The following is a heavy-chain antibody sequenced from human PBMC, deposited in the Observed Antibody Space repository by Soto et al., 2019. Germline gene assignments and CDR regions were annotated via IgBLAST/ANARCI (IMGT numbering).Heavy chain of an antibody. CDR1: GFTFSSYG. Sequence: PGGSLRLSCAASGFTFSSYGMHWVRQAPGKGLEWVAVIWYDGSNKYYADSVKGRFTISRDNSKNTLYLQMNSLRAEDTAVYYCARDSSSWLSYYYYDSSRYYYLDYWGQGTLVTVSS. J-gene: IGHJ4*02. D-gene: IGHD3-22*01. CDR2: IWYDGSNK. CDR3: ARDSSSWLSYYYYDSSRYYYLDY. V-gene: IGHV3-33*01.